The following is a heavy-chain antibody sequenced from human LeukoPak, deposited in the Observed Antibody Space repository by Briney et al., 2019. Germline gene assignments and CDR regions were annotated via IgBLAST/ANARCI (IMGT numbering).Heavy chain of an antibody. V-gene: IGHV1-8*03. Sequence: ASVKVSCKADGYSFTSFHINWVRQAPGQGPEWMGWMNPDTGSTGFAQKFQGRLTISQSSSMDTVYMELNSLTSEDTAVYYCARRGLVAGIYDLVYGFDIWGQGTMVTVSS. CDR1: GYSFTSFH. CDR2: MNPDTGST. CDR3: ARRGLVAGIYDLVYGFDI. J-gene: IGHJ3*02. D-gene: IGHD3/OR15-3a*01.